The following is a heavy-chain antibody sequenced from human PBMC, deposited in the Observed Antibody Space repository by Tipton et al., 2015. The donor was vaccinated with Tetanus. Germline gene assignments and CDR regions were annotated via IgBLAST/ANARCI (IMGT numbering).Heavy chain of an antibody. Sequence: TLSLTCTVSGGSISGSRNFWGWIRQTPARGLEWIGSVDYTGHTYHKPSLKSRVTLSVDVSKNQFSLRVSSVTAADTALYFCARDSHVGAPVVNCFDRWGLGTLVIVSS. D-gene: IGHD2-21*01. J-gene: IGHJ4*02. V-gene: IGHV4-39*02. CDR1: GGSISGSRNF. CDR2: VDYTGHT. CDR3: ARDSHVGAPVVNCFDR.